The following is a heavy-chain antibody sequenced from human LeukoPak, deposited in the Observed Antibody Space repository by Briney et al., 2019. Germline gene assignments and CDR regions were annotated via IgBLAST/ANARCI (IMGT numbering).Heavy chain of an antibody. Sequence: SETLPLTCIVSGGSISRYYWSWIRQPPGKGLEWIGYIYYDGSTNYNPSLKSRVTISLDTSKNQFSLKLSSVTAADTAVYYCARPGVGSGRYGAFDIWGQGTMVTVSS. CDR3: ARPGVGSGRYGAFDI. D-gene: IGHD5-18*01. J-gene: IGHJ3*02. V-gene: IGHV4-59*08. CDR1: GGSISRYY. CDR2: IYYDGST.